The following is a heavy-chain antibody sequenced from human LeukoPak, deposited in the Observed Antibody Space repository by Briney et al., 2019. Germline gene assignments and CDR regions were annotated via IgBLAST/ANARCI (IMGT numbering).Heavy chain of an antibody. V-gene: IGHV4-39*01. CDR1: GGSISSSSYY. CDR2: IYYSGST. CDR3: ARQGSNSDYDFPFDY. J-gene: IGHJ4*02. D-gene: IGHD5-12*01. Sequence: SETLSLTCTVYGGSISSSSYYWGWIRQPPGKGLEWIGSIYYSGSTYYNPSLKSRVTISVDTSKNQFSLKLSSVTAADTAVYYCARQGSNSDYDFPFDYWGQGTLVTVSS.